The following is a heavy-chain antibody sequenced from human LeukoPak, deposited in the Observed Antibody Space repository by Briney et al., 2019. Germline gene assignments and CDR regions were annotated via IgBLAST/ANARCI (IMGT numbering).Heavy chain of an antibody. CDR3: ARGVAGTEGLFEY. D-gene: IGHD6-19*01. CDR2: FSAYNGNT. Sequence: ASVRVSCKASGYTFTNYGITWVRQAPGQGLEWMGCFSAYNGNTNYAQKLQDRVTMTTDTSTNTAYMELRTLRSDDTAVYFCARGVAGTEGLFEYWGQGTLVTVSS. J-gene: IGHJ4*02. V-gene: IGHV1-18*01. CDR1: GYTFTNYG.